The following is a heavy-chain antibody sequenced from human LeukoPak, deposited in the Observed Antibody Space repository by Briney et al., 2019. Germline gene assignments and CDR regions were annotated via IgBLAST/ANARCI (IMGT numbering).Heavy chain of an antibody. Sequence: AGGSLRLSCAASGFTFSSYAMSWVRQAPGKGLEGVSAISGSGGSTYYADSVKGRFTIPRDNSKNTLYLQMNSLRAEDTAVYYCAKASVIYSSSWYHFDYWGQGTLVTVSS. CDR3: AKASVIYSSSWYHFDY. CDR1: GFTFSSYA. J-gene: IGHJ4*02. CDR2: ISGSGGST. V-gene: IGHV3-23*01. D-gene: IGHD6-13*01.